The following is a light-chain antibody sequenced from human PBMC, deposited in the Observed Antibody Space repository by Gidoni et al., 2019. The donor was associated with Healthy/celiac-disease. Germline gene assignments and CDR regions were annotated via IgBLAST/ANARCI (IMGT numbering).Light chain of an antibody. CDR2: GNS. V-gene: IGLV1-40*01. CDR1: SSNIGAGYD. Sequence: SVLTQPPSVSGAPGQTVTISCTGSSSNIGAGYDVHCYQQRPGTAPKLLIYGNSNRPSGVPDRFSGPKSGTSASRAITGLQAEDEADYYCQSYDSSLSGSVFGGGTKLTVL. J-gene: IGLJ2*01. CDR3: QSYDSSLSGSV.